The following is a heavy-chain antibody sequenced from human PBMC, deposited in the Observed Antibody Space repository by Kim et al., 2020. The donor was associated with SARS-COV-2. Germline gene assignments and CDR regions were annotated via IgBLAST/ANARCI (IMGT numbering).Heavy chain of an antibody. CDR2: INAGNGNT. J-gene: IGHJ4*02. Sequence: ASVKVSCKASGYTFTSYAMHWVRQAPGQRLEWMGWINAGNGNTKYSQKFQGRVTITRDTSASTAYMELSSLRSEDTAVYYCARAPAVRGGAVAGMVDYWGQGTLVTVSS. D-gene: IGHD6-19*01. CDR3: ARAPAVRGGAVAGMVDY. CDR1: GYTFTSYA. V-gene: IGHV1-3*01.